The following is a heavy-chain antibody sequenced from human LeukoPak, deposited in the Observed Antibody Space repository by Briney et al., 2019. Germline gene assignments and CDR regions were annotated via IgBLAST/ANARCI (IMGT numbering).Heavy chain of an antibody. J-gene: IGHJ4*02. Sequence: ASVNVSCKASGYTFTGYYMHWVRQAPGQGLEWMGWINPNSGGTNYAQKFQGRVTITRDASISTAYMELSRLRSDDTAVYYCARGSLRSVSPPSYYFDYWGQGTLVTVSS. D-gene: IGHD3-10*01. CDR3: ARGSLRSVSPPSYYFDY. CDR2: INPNSGGT. CDR1: GYTFTGYY. V-gene: IGHV1-2*02.